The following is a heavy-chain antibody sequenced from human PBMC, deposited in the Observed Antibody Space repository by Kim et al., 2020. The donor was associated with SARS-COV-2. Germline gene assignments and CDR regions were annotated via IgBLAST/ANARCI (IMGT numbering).Heavy chain of an antibody. D-gene: IGHD1-26*01. J-gene: IGHJ5*02. Sequence: SETLSLTCTVSGGSISSYYWSWIRQPPGKGLEWIGYIYYSGSTNYNPSLKSRVTISVDTSKNQFSLKLSSVTAADTAVYYCARLHQLAREGLMNNWFDPWGQGTLVTVSS. CDR1: GGSISSYY. V-gene: IGHV4-59*08. CDR3: ARLHQLAREGLMNNWFDP. CDR2: IYYSGST.